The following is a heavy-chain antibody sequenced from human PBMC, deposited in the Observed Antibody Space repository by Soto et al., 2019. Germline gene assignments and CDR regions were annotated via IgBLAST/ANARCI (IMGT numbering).Heavy chain of an antibody. J-gene: IGHJ3*02. D-gene: IGHD2-8*02. CDR2: ISSSGSTI. Sequence: PGGSLRLSCAASGFTFSVYEMNWVRQAPGKGLEWVSYISSSGSTIYYADSVKGRFTISRDNAKNSLYLQMNSLTAGDTAVYYCAKATATGGGAFDISGQGTMVTVSS. CDR3: AKATATGGGAFDI. V-gene: IGHV3-48*03. CDR1: GFTFSVYE.